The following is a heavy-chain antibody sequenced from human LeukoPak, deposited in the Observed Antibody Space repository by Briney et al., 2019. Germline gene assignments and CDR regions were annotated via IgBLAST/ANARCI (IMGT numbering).Heavy chain of an antibody. J-gene: IGHJ4*02. V-gene: IGHV3-11*06. D-gene: IGHD6-19*01. CDR2: ISGSSTDT. CDR1: GFIFSDYY. CDR3: ASHSGWYHFDY. Sequence: GGSLRLSCAASGFIFSDYYMSWIRQAPGKGPEWVSCISGSSTDTNYADSVKGRFTVSRDNAKHSLYLQMSSLRAEDTAVYYCASHSGWYHFDYWGQGTLVTVSS.